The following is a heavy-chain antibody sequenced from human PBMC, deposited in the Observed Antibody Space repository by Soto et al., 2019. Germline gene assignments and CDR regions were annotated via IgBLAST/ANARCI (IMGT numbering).Heavy chain of an antibody. CDR2: IYYSGST. Sequence: PSETLSLTCTVSGGSISSYYWSWIRQPPGKGLEWVGYIYYSGSTNYNPSLKSRVTISVDTSKNQFSLKLSSVTAADTAVYYCARHAGYCSGGSCYSSSPHFDYWGQGTLVTVSS. J-gene: IGHJ4*02. CDR3: ARHAGYCSGGSCYSSSPHFDY. CDR1: GGSISSYY. D-gene: IGHD2-15*01. V-gene: IGHV4-59*08.